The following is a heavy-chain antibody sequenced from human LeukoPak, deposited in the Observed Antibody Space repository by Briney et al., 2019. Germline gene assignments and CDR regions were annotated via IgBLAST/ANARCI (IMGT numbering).Heavy chain of an antibody. D-gene: IGHD5-12*01. CDR1: GFTFSGHW. Sequence: GGSLRLSCGASGFTFSGHWMSWVRQAPGRGREGVASINQHGSGIYYVDSVKGRFIISRDNAKSSLYVQMNSLRPEDTAVYYCARLLGEATIWDLWGQGTLVTVSS. CDR2: INQHGSGI. CDR3: ARLLGEATIWDL. V-gene: IGHV3-7*03. J-gene: IGHJ5*02.